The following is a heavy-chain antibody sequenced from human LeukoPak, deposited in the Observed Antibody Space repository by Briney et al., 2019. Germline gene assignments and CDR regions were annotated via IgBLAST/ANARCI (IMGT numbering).Heavy chain of an antibody. CDR1: GYTFSDYY. V-gene: IGHV1-2*02. Sequence: ASVKVSCKASGYTFSDYYMHWVRQAPGQELNWMGLIHRNSGGTEYAQKFQSRVTMTRDTSISTAYMELSRLTSDDTAVYWCARERESTGYPSLAPWGQGTLVTASS. D-gene: IGHD3-22*01. CDR2: IHRNSGGT. CDR3: ARERESTGYPSLAP. J-gene: IGHJ5*02.